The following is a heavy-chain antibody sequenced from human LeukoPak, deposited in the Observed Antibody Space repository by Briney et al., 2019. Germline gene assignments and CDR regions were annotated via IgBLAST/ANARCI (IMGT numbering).Heavy chain of an antibody. V-gene: IGHV3-15*01. J-gene: IGHJ4*02. CDR2: IRSKTDGGTA. CDR3: TTEWD. D-gene: IGHD1-26*01. Sequence: GGSLRLSCAASGFTASSNYMSWVRQAPGKGLEWVGRIRSKTDGGTADYVAPVKGRFTISRDDSKDTLYLQMNSLETEDTGVYYCTTEWDWGQGTLVTVSS. CDR1: GFTASSNY.